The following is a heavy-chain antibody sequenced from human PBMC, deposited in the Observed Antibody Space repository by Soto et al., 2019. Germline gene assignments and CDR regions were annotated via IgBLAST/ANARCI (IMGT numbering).Heavy chain of an antibody. CDR1: GGSVSSGSYY. CDR2: IYYSGST. Sequence: SETLSLTCTVSGGSVSSGSYYWSWIRQPPGKGLEWIGYIYYSGSTNYNPSLKSRVTISVDTSKNQFSLKLSSVTAADTAVYYCAREATVASYFDYWGQGTLVTVSS. J-gene: IGHJ4*02. V-gene: IGHV4-61*01. D-gene: IGHD4-17*01. CDR3: AREATVASYFDY.